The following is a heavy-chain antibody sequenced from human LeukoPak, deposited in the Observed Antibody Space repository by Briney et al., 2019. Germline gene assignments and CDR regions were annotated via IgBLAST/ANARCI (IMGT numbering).Heavy chain of an antibody. CDR3: AKDRAWEVRGFGDYDY. Sequence: PGGSLRLSCAASRFTFSSYGMHWVRQAPGKGLEWVAFIRYDRSNEFYADSVQGRFIISRDNSKNTLYLQMNSLRPDDTAVYYCAKDRAWEVRGFGDYDYWGQGTLVTVSS. V-gene: IGHV3-30*02. CDR1: RFTFSSYG. D-gene: IGHD3-10*01. J-gene: IGHJ4*02. CDR2: IRYDRSNE.